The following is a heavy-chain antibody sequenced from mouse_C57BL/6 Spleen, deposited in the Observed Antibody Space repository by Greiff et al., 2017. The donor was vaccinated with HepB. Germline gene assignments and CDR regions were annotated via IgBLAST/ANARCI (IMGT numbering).Heavy chain of an antibody. D-gene: IGHD2-3*01. CDR3: TTSDGYYRYFDV. CDR2: IDPENGDT. V-gene: IGHV14-4*01. CDR1: GFNIKDDY. J-gene: IGHJ1*03. Sequence: EVKVVESGAELVRPGASVKLSCTASGFNIKDDYMHWVKQRPEQGLEWIGWIDPENGDTEYASKFQGKATITADTSSNTAYLQLSSLTSEDTAVYYCTTSDGYYRYFDVWGTGTTVTVSS.